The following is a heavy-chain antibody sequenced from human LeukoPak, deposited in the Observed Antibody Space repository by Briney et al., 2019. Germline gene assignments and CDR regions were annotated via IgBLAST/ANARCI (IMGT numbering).Heavy chain of an antibody. D-gene: IGHD5-18*01. Sequence: PGGSLRLSCAASGFSFSDHYMTWIRQAPGKGLEWVSYISDTGSTIYYADSVKGRFTISRGNAKNSLYLQMNSLRAEDTAVYYCARDGSGYSPYYFDYWGQGTLVTVSS. V-gene: IGHV3-11*04. CDR2: ISDTGSTI. CDR3: ARDGSGYSPYYFDY. J-gene: IGHJ4*02. CDR1: GFSFSDHY.